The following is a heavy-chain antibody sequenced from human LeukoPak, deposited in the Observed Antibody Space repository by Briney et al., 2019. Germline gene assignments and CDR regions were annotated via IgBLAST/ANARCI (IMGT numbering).Heavy chain of an antibody. D-gene: IGHD6-13*01. CDR2: IYSSGST. J-gene: IGHJ4*02. CDR1: GGSISSYY. CDR3: ARGGSSTWRIGYYFDF. V-gene: IGHV4-59*01. Sequence: SETLSLTCTVSGGSISSYYWNWIWQAPGKGLEWIGIIYSSGSTNYHPSLKSRVTMSVDTSKNQFSLKLRSVTDADTAVYHCARGGSSTWRIGYYFDFWGQGTLVTVSS.